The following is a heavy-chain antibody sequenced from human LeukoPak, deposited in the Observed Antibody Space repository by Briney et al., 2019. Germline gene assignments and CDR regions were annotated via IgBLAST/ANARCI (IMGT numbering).Heavy chain of an antibody. V-gene: IGHV4-4*07. D-gene: IGHD5-24*01. CDR3: ARGRDGYNWGPGRGYYYYMDV. CDR1: GGSISSYY. J-gene: IGHJ6*03. Sequence: PSETLSLTCTVSGGSISSYYWSWIRQPAGKGLEWIGRIYTSGSTNYNPSLKSRVTMSVDTSKNQFSLKLSSVTAADTAVYYCARGRDGYNWGPGRGYYYYMDVWGKGTTVTVSS. CDR2: IYTSGST.